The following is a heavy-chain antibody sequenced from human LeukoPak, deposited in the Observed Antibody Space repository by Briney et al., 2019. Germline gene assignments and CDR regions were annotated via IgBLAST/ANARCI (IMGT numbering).Heavy chain of an antibody. D-gene: IGHD5-18*01. CDR2: ISGSGDYT. V-gene: IGHV3-23*01. CDR1: GFTFNTYA. Sequence: GGSLRLSCAASGFTFNTYAMNWVRQAPGKGLEWVSIISGSGDYTYYTDSVKGRFTISRDTSKSTLYLQMNSPRADDTAVYYCAKGYTFGSHWGQGTLVTVSS. J-gene: IGHJ4*02. CDR3: AKGYTFGSH.